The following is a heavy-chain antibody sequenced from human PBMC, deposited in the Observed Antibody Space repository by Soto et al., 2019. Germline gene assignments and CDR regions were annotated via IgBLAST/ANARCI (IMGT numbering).Heavy chain of an antibody. CDR2: IYYSGST. Sequence: QLQLQESGPGLVKPSETLSLTCTVSGGSISSSSYYWGWIRQPPGKGLEWIGSIYYSGSTYYNPSLKSRVTISVDTSKNQFSLKLSSVTAADTAVYYCARREYYGSGSYHSPYYYYYMDVWGKGTTVTVSS. D-gene: IGHD3-10*01. J-gene: IGHJ6*03. CDR3: ARREYYGSGSYHSPYYYYYMDV. V-gene: IGHV4-39*01. CDR1: GGSISSSSYY.